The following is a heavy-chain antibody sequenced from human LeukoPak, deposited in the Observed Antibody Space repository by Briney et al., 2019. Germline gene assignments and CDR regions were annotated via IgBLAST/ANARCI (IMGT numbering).Heavy chain of an antibody. D-gene: IGHD6-19*01. V-gene: IGHV4-30-4*08. J-gene: IGHJ4*02. CDR3: ARTKYSSGWYVVRSGDPFDY. CDR2: IYYSGST. Sequence: QTLSLTXTVSSGSISSGDYYWTWIHQPPGKGLEWIGYIYYSGSTYYNPSLKSRVTISVDTSKNQFSLKLSSVTAADTAVYYCARTKYSSGWYVVRSGDPFDYWGQGTLVTVSS. CDR1: SGSISSGDYY.